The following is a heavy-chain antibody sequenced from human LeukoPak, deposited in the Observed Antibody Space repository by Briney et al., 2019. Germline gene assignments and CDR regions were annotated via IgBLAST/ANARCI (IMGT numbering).Heavy chain of an antibody. CDR1: GFSLSTNGVG. J-gene: IGHJ6*02. Sequence: ESGPTLVKPTQTLTLTCTFSGFSLSTNGVGVGWIRQPPGKALEWLALIYWDDDKRYSPSLKSRLTITKDTSKNQVVPTMTNMDPVDTATYYCAHSSLYYNFWSGYHGYYYNGMDVWGQGTTVTVSS. CDR3: AHSSLYYNFWSGYHGYYYNGMDV. D-gene: IGHD3-3*01. CDR2: IYWDDDK. V-gene: IGHV2-5*02.